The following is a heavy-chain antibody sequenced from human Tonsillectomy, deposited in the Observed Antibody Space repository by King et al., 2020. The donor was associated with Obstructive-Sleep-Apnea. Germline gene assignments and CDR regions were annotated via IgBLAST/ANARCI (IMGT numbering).Heavy chain of an antibody. CDR2: ISWNSGTI. D-gene: IGHD3-10*01. J-gene: IGHJ5*02. Sequence: VQLVESGGGLVQPGRSLRLSCAASGFTFDDYAMHWVRQAPGKGLEWVSGISWNSGTIGYADSVKGRVTISRDNAKNSLYLQMNSLRAEDTALYYCAKDRAPLYGSGSYGPDPWGQGTLVTVSS. V-gene: IGHV3-9*01. CDR3: AKDRAPLYGSGSYGPDP. CDR1: GFTFDDYA.